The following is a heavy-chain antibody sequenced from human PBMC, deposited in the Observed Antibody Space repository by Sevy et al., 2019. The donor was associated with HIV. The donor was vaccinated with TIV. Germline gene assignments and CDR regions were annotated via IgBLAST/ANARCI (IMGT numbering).Heavy chain of an antibody. Sequence: ESLKISCKASGYTFTNYHITWVRQAPGQGLEWMGWITAYNGNTNYAQRLQGRVTMTTDTSTSTAYMELRSLRSDDTAVYYCARAPSGSQGPGQYFHHWGQGTLVTVSS. CDR2: ITAYNGNT. CDR3: ARAPSGSQGPGQYFHH. J-gene: IGHJ1*01. CDR1: GYTFTNYH. D-gene: IGHD1-26*01. V-gene: IGHV1-18*01.